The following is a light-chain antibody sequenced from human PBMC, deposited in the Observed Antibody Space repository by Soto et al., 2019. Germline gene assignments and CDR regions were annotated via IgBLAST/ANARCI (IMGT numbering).Light chain of an antibody. J-gene: IGKJ2*01. V-gene: IGKV3-20*01. CDR3: QQYASSPYT. CDR1: QSVDSY. Sequence: EIVLTQSPGTLSLSPGERASLSCGASQSVDSYLAWYQQKPGQAPRIVIYGASNKATGIPDRVSGSGSGTSFTLTISRLEPQDFAVYYCQQYASSPYTFGQGTNLEIK. CDR2: GAS.